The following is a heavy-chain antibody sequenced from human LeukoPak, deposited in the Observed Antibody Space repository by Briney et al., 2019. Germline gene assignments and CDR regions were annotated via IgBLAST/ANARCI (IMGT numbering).Heavy chain of an antibody. J-gene: IGHJ4*02. Sequence: AASVKLSCKASGYTFTSYCMHWVRQAPGQGLEWVARINPNSGGTNYAQKFQGGVTMTRDTSISTAYMNVSRLRSDDTAVYYCARWNDYYDGSGYYYGYYFDYWGQGTLVTVSS. CDR1: GYTFTSYC. V-gene: IGHV1-2*06. CDR2: INPNSGGT. CDR3: ARWNDYYDGSGYYYGYYFDY. D-gene: IGHD3-22*01.